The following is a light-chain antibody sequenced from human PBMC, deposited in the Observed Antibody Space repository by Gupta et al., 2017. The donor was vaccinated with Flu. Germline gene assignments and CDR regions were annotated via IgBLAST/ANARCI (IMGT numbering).Light chain of an antibody. CDR1: QNINYY. V-gene: IGKV1-39*01. Sequence: PSSLSTSVGDRVTITCRASQNINYYLNWYQQIPGQAPKLLIYAASRVQSGVPARFSGSGSGTDFTLTITRLQHEDSGTYYCQQWLNTLFTFGHGTKVDI. J-gene: IGKJ3*01. CDR2: AAS. CDR3: QQWLNTLFT.